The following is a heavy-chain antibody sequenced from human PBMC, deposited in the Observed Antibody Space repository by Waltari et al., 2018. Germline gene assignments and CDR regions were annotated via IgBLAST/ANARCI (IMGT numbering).Heavy chain of an antibody. D-gene: IGHD3-16*01. CDR3: AGLAVRGAYGGGDY. J-gene: IGHJ4*02. Sequence: EVQLLESGGDLVQPGGSLRLSCAASGITFNTNVLYWVRQAPGRGPEWVSAMTENSENITYADSVKGRFTVYRDNSRNTHYLQVNSLRGEDTAVYHWAGLAVRGAYGGGDYWGQGTLVTVSS. CDR1: GITFNTNV. V-gene: IGHV3-23*01. CDR2: MTENSENI.